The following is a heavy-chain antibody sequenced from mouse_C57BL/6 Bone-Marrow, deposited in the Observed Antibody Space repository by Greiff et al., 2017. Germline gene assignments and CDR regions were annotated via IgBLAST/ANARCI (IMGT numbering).Heavy chain of an antibody. CDR3: ARRDYGTSWFAY. CDR2: IHPNSGST. Sequence: QVQLKQPGAELVKPGASVKLSCKASGYTFTSYWMHWVKQRPGQGLEWIGMIHPNSGSTNYNEKFKSKATLTVDKSSSTAYMQLSSLTSEDSAVYYCARRDYGTSWFAYWGQVTLVTVSA. V-gene: IGHV1-64*01. J-gene: IGHJ3*01. D-gene: IGHD1-1*01. CDR1: GYTFTSYW.